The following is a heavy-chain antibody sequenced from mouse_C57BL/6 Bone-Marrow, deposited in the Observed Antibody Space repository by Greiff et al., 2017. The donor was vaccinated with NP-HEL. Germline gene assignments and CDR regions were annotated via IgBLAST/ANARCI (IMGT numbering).Heavy chain of an antibody. V-gene: IGHV1-53*01. CDR1: GYTFTSYW. Sequence: QVQLQQPGTELVKPGASVKLSCKASGYTFTSYWMHWVKQRPGQGLEWIGNINPSNGGTNYNEKFKSKATLTVDKSSSTAYMQLSSLTSEDSAVYYCARSPLTTVVARFDRWGEGTTLTVSS. J-gene: IGHJ2*01. CDR3: ARSPLTTVVARFDR. D-gene: IGHD1-1*01. CDR2: INPSNGGT.